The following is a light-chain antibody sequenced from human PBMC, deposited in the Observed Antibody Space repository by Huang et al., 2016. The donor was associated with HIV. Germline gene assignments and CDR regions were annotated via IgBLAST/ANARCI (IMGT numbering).Light chain of an antibody. CDR2: AAS. J-gene: IGKJ4*01. V-gene: IGKV3-15*01. Sequence: EIVMTQSPATLSVSPGDRVTLSCRASQSIDSNAAWYQQKPGQSPRLLIFAASTRATGIPARFSGSGSGTEFTLTISSLQSEDFAIYYCQQHNNWPLTFGGGTRVVIK. CDR3: QQHNNWPLT. CDR1: QSIDSN.